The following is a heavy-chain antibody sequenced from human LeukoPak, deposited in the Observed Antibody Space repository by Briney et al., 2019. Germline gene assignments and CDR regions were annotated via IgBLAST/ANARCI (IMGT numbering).Heavy chain of an antibody. CDR2: INPNSGAT. D-gene: IGHD1-1*01. CDR3: ATTTRSYLDY. Sequence: ASVKVSCKASGYTFTLYYIHWVRQAPGQGLEWMGWINPNSGATSHAQKFQGRVTMTRDTSISTAYMELSRLRSDDTAVYYCATTTRSYLDYWGQGTLVTVSS. CDR1: GYTFTLYY. V-gene: IGHV1-2*02. J-gene: IGHJ4*02.